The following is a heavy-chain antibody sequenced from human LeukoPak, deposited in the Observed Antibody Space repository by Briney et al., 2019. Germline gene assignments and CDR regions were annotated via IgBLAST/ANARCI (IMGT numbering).Heavy chain of an antibody. CDR2: MKPNNGHT. D-gene: IGHD6-13*01. CDR1: GYTFTRFD. V-gene: IGHV1-8*01. Sequence: ASVKVSCKASGYTFTRFDINWVRQATGQGLEWMGWMKPNNGHTGYAQKFQGRVTMTRNTSTSTAYMELNSLRSEDTAVYYCARSPRAASSSWSYHDAFDIWGQGTMVTVSS. CDR3: ARSPRAASSSWSYHDAFDI. J-gene: IGHJ3*02.